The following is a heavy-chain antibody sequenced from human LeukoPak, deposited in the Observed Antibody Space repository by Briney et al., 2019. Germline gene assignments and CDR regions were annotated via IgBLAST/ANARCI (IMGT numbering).Heavy chain of an antibody. CDR1: GYTLTELS. CDR2: FDPEDGET. Sequence: ASVKVSCKVSGYTLTELSMHWVRQAPGKGLEWMGGFDPEDGETIYAQKFQGRVTMTEDTSTDTAYMELSGLRSEDTAVYYCATGHCSSTSCYGLPYFDYWGQGTLVTVSS. CDR3: ATGHCSSTSCYGLPYFDY. J-gene: IGHJ4*02. D-gene: IGHD2-2*01. V-gene: IGHV1-24*01.